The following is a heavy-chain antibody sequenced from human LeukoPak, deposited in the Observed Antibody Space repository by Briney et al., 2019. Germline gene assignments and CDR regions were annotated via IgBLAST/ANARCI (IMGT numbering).Heavy chain of an antibody. CDR1: GYTFTGYY. D-gene: IGHD1-14*01. CDR2: INPNSGGT. CDR3: AREVSRIRKPFDY. J-gene: IGHJ4*02. Sequence: GASVKVSCKASGYTFTGYYMHWVRQAPGQGLEWMGWINPNSGGTNYAQKFQGKVTMTRDTSISTAYMELSRLRSDDTAVYYCAREVSRIRKPFDYWGQGTLVTVSS. V-gene: IGHV1-2*02.